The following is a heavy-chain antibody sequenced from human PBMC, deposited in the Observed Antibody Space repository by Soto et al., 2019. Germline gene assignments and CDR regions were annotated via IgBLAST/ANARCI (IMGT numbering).Heavy chain of an antibody. V-gene: IGHV4-39*01. J-gene: IGHJ4*02. Sequence: SETLSLTCTVSGGSISSSSYYWGWIRQPPGKGLEWIGSIYYSGSTYYNPSLKSRVTISVDTSKNQFSLKLSSVTAADTAVYYVSSLRSGWSPYFVYWGQGTLVTVSS. CDR2: IYYSGST. D-gene: IGHD6-19*01. CDR3: SSLRSGWSPYFVY. CDR1: GGSISSSSYY.